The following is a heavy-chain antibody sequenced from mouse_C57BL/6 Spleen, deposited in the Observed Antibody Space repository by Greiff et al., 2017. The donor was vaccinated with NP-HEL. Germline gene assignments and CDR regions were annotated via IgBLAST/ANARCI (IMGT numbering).Heavy chain of an antibody. V-gene: IGHV1-64*01. J-gene: IGHJ4*01. Sequence: VQLQESGAELVKPGASVKLSCKASGYTFTSYWMHWVKQRPGQGLEWIGMIHPNSGSTNYNEKFKSKATLTVDKSSSTAYMQLSSLTSEDSAVYYCARGRTTVVPYAMDYWGQGTSVTVSS. CDR2: IHPNSGST. CDR1: GYTFTSYW. CDR3: ARGRTTVVPYAMDY. D-gene: IGHD1-1*01.